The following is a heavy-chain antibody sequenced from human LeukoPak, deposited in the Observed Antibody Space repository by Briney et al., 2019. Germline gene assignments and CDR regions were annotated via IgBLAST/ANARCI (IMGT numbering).Heavy chain of an antibody. J-gene: IGHJ4*02. CDR1: GGSISSGGYY. CDR2: IYYSGST. V-gene: IGHV4-31*03. CDR3: ARSHIAAAGSLDY. D-gene: IGHD6-13*01. Sequence: SETLSLTCTVSGGSISSGGYYWSWIRQHPGKGLEWIGYIYYSGSTYYNPSLKSRVTISVDTSKNQFSLKLSSVTAADTAVYYCARSHIAAAGSLDYRGQGTLVTVSS.